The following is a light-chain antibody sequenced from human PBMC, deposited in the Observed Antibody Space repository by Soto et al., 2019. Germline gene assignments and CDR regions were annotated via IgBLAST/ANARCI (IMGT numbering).Light chain of an antibody. Sequence: QSALTQPPSASGSPGQSVTISCTGTSSDIGGYNYVSWYQQHPGKAPKVMIYEVSKRPSGVPDRFSGSKSGNTASLTVSGLQAADEADYYCSSYVGSDTVVFGGGTKLTVL. V-gene: IGLV2-8*01. J-gene: IGLJ2*01. CDR2: EVS. CDR1: SSDIGGYNY. CDR3: SSYVGSDTVV.